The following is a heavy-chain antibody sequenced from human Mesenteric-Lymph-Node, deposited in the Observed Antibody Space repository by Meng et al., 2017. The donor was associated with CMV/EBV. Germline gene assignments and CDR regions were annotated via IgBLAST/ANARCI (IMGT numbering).Heavy chain of an antibody. J-gene: IGHJ4*02. D-gene: IGHD2-2*02. V-gene: IGHV3-74*01. CDR1: GFTFSSYW. CDR3: ASSEYCSSSRCYMYYFDF. Sequence: GGSLRLSCAASGFTFSSYWMHWVRQAPGKGLVWVSRINSDGSSATYADSVKGRFTMSRDNAKKSLYLQMNSLRAEDTAVYYCASSEYCSSSRCYMYYFDFWGQGTLVTVSS. CDR2: INSDGSSA.